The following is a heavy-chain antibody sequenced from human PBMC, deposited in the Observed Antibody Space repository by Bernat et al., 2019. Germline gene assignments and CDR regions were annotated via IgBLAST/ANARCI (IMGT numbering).Heavy chain of an antibody. CDR2: ISGSGDST. CDR3: VRDSVAGRQDFDY. CDR1: GFTFNEYA. J-gene: IGHJ4*02. D-gene: IGHD6-19*01. V-gene: IGHV3-23*04. Sequence: EVQLVESGGGLVQPGGSLRLSCATSGFTFNEYAMNWVRQAPGKGLEWVSRISGSGDSTSYADSVKGRFTISKDSSKRTLNLQMNSLRAEDTAVYYCVRDSVAGRQDFDYWGQGTLVTVSS.